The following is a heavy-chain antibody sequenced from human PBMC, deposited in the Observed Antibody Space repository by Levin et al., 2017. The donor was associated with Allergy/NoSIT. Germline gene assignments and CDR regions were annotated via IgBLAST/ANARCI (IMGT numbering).Heavy chain of an antibody. CDR3: AKDDLAYITTWGEAFDY. J-gene: IGHJ4*02. V-gene: IGHV3-30*18. Sequence: GGSLRLSCVASGFSFTTYAIHWVRQAPGKGLEWVAVVSYDGTETFYADSVKGRFTVSRDNSKNTVYLQMNSLRPEDTAMYFCAKDDLAYITTWGEAFDYWGQGTLVTVSS. CDR2: VSYDGTET. CDR1: GFSFTTYA. D-gene: IGHD3-16*01.